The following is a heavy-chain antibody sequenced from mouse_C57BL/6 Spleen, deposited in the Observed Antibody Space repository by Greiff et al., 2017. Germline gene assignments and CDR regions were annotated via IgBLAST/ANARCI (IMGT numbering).Heavy chain of an antibody. CDR2: INPSSGST. J-gene: IGHJ2*01. V-gene: IGHV1-4*01. CDR3: ARGESGHFDC. D-gene: IGHD3-1*01. Sequence: VQLQQSGAELARPGASVKMSCKASGYTFTSYTMNWVKQRPGQGLEWIGYINPSSGSTKYNQQFKEKATLTADKSSSTAYMPLSSLTSEDSAVYCWARGESGHFDCWGQGTTVTVSS. CDR1: GYTFTSYT.